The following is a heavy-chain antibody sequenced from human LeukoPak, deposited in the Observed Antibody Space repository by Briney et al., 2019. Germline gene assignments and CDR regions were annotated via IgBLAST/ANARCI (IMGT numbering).Heavy chain of an antibody. CDR2: ISWNSGSI. CDR1: GFTFDDYA. V-gene: IGHV3-9*01. Sequence: GRSLRLSCAASGFTFDDYAMHWVRQAPGKGLEWVSGISWNSGSIGYADSVKGRFTISRDNAKNSLYLQMNSLRAEDTALYYCAKDDTPGYSSSWVRGALDYWGQGTLDTVSS. CDR3: AKDDTPGYSSSWVRGALDY. J-gene: IGHJ4*02. D-gene: IGHD6-13*01.